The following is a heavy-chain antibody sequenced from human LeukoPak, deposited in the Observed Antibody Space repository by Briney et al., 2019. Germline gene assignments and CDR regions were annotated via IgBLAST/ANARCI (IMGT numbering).Heavy chain of an antibody. Sequence: GGSLRLSCAASGFTVSSNYMSWVRQAPGKGLEWVSVIYSGGSTYYVDSVKGRFTISRDNSKNTLYLQMNSLRAEDTAVYYCARVGGSGWYGSPYYYYGMDVWGQGTTVTVSS. V-gene: IGHV3-53*01. CDR1: GFTVSSNY. J-gene: IGHJ6*02. D-gene: IGHD6-19*01. CDR3: ARVGGSGWYGSPYYYYGMDV. CDR2: IYSGGST.